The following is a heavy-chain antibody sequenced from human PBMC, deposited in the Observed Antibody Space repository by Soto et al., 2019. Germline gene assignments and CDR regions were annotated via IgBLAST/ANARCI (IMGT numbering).Heavy chain of an antibody. Sequence: SVKVSCKASGGTFSSYAISWVRQAPGQGLEWMGGIIPIFGETIYAQKFQGRVTMTEDTSTDTAYMELSSLRSEDTAVHYCATDQRSGGSYKLYYYYGMDVWGQGTTVTVPS. J-gene: IGHJ6*02. CDR1: GGTFSSYA. CDR2: IIPIFGET. D-gene: IGHD1-26*01. V-gene: IGHV1-69*06. CDR3: ATDQRSGGSYKLYYYYGMDV.